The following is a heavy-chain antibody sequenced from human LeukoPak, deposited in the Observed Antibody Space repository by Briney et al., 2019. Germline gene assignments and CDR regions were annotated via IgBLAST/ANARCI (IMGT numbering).Heavy chain of an antibody. CDR1: GFTFDDYA. CDR3: AKDIYSSSWYVFDY. V-gene: IGHV3-9*01. Sequence: PGGSLRLSCAASGFTFDDYAMHWVRQAPGKGLEWVSGISWNSGSIGYADSVKGRFTISRDNAKNSLYLQMNSLRAEDTALYYCAKDIYSSSWYVFDYWGQGTLVTVSS. CDR2: ISWNSGSI. D-gene: IGHD6-13*01. J-gene: IGHJ4*02.